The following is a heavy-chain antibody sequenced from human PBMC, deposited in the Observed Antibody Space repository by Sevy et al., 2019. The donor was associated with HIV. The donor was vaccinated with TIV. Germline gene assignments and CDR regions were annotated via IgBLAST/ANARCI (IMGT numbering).Heavy chain of an antibody. CDR1: GGSISSGDYY. D-gene: IGHD3-22*01. Sequence: SETLSLTCTVSGGSISSGDYYWSWIRQPPGKGLEWIGYIYYSGSTYYNPSLKSRVTISVDTSKNQFSLKLSSVTAAETAVNYCAREGYYDSSGYYSTEAGLAFDIWGQGTMVTVSS. CDR2: IYYSGST. CDR3: AREGYYDSSGYYSTEAGLAFDI. J-gene: IGHJ3*02. V-gene: IGHV4-30-4*01.